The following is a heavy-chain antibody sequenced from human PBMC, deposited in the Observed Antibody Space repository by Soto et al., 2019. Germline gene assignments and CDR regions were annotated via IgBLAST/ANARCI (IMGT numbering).Heavy chain of an antibody. CDR1: GYTFTGYY. D-gene: IGHD3-22*01. CDR2: INPNSGGT. J-gene: IGHJ6*02. V-gene: IGHV1-2*04. Sequence: ASVKVSCKASGYTFTGYYMHWVRQAPGQGLEWMGWINPNSGGTNYAQKFQGWVTMTRDTSISTAYMELSGLRSDDTAVYYCARQYYDSSGYPAKSYYYYYGMDVWGQGTTVTVSS. CDR3: ARQYYDSSGYPAKSYYYYYGMDV.